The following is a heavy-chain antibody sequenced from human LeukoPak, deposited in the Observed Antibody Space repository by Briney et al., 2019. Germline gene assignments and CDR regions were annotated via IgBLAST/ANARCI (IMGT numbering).Heavy chain of an antibody. CDR3: ARSYSTTLTDY. D-gene: IGHD6-13*01. V-gene: IGHV4-59*01. CDR1: GGSISSYC. J-gene: IGHJ4*02. Sequence: SETLSLTCTVSGGSISSYCWSWIRQPPGKGLEWIGYIYYSGSTNYNPSLKSRVTISVDTSKNQFSLKLSSVTAADTAVYYCARSYSTTLTDYWGQGTLVTVSS. CDR2: IYYSGST.